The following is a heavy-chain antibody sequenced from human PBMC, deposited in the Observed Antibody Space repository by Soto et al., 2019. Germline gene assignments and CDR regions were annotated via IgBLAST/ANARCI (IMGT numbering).Heavy chain of an antibody. V-gene: IGHV3-53*02. Sequence: EVQLVETGGGLIQPGGSLRLSCEVSGFSVSDSSMSWVRQAPGKGLEWVSVFYRGGSTDYADSVKGRGTVSRDTFKNTLVLQMDSLKIEDTALYFCARDRGWKRLLNTYYYGMDVWGQGTTVTVS. CDR1: GFSVSDSS. D-gene: IGHD1-1*01. J-gene: IGHJ6*02. CDR2: FYRGGST. CDR3: ARDRGWKRLLNTYYYGMDV.